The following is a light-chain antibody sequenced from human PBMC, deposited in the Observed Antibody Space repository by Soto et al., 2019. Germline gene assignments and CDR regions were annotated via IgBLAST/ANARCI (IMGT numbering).Light chain of an antibody. V-gene: IGKV4-1*01. Sequence: DIVMTQSPDSLAVSVGERATINCKSSQRVLYSSNNKNYLAWYQQKPGQPPKLLIYWASTRESGVPDRFSGSGSGTDFPLTISSLQAEDVAVYYCQQYYSTLWTFGQGTKVDIK. CDR1: QRVLYSSNNKNY. CDR2: WAS. J-gene: IGKJ1*01. CDR3: QQYYSTLWT.